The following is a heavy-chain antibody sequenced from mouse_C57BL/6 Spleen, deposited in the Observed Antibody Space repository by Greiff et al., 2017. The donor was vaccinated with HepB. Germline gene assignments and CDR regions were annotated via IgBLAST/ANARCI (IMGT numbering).Heavy chain of an antibody. V-gene: IGHV10-3*01. D-gene: IGHD1-1*01. Sequence: EVQLVESGGGLVQPKGSLKLSCAASGFTFNTYAMHWVRQAPGKGLEWVARIRSKSSNYATYYADSVKDRFTISRDDSQSMLYLQMNNLETEDTAMYYCVREGYYYGSSYVGYFDYWGQGTTLTVSS. CDR3: VREGYYYGSSYVGYFDY. CDR1: GFTFNTYA. J-gene: IGHJ2*01. CDR2: IRSKSSNYAT.